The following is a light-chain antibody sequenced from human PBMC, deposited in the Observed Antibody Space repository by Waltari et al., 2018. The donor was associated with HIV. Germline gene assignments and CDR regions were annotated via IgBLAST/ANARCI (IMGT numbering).Light chain of an antibody. Sequence: SSELTQDPAVSVALGQTVRITCQGDSLRIYYASWYQQKPGQAPVLVIYNKNNRPSGIPDRFSCSSSGNTASLTITGAQAEDEADYYCNSRDSSGNPYVFGTGTRVTVL. CDR1: SLRIYY. J-gene: IGLJ1*01. V-gene: IGLV3-19*01. CDR2: NKN. CDR3: NSRDSSGNPYV.